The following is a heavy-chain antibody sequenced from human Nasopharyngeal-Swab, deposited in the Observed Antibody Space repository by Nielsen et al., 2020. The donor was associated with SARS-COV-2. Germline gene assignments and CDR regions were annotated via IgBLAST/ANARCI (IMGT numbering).Heavy chain of an antibody. Sequence: GESLKISCAASGFSITTYGMTWVRQAPGKGLEWISGISELGTGIYYADSVWGRFTISRDTSKNTVYLQMNTLRADDTALYFCTRGLTGHIDQWNPSPYWGQGTLVTVSS. CDR3: TRGLTGHIDQWNPSPY. D-gene: IGHD1-14*01. CDR2: ISELGTGI. CDR1: GFSITTYG. V-gene: IGHV3-23*01. J-gene: IGHJ4*02.